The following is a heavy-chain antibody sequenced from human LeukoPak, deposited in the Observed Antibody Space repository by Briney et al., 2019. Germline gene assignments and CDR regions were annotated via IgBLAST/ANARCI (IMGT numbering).Heavy chain of an antibody. V-gene: IGHV3-21*01. D-gene: IGHD3-3*01. CDR1: GFTFSSYS. CDR2: ISSSSSYI. CDR3: ARRLERGRYDFWSGYYDAFDI. J-gene: IGHJ3*02. Sequence: PGGSLRLSCAASGFTFSSYSMNWVRQAPGKGLEWVSSISSSSSYIYYADSVKGRFTISRDNAKNSLYLQMNSLRAEDTAVYYCARRLERGRYDFWSGYYDAFDIWGQGTMVTVSS.